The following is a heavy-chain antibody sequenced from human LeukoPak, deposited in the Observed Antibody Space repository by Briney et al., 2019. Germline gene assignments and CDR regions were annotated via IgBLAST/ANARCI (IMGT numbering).Heavy chain of an antibody. CDR3: ARDAGLAYCGGDCYSPAYYFDY. CDR2: ISSSSSYI. D-gene: IGHD2-21*02. J-gene: IGHJ4*02. Sequence: PGGSLRLSRAASGFTFSSYSMNWVRQAPGKGLEWVSSISSSSSYIYYADSVKGRFTISRDNAKNSLYLQMNSLRAEDTAVYYCARDAGLAYCGGDCYSPAYYFDYWGQGTLVTVSS. V-gene: IGHV3-21*01. CDR1: GFTFSSYS.